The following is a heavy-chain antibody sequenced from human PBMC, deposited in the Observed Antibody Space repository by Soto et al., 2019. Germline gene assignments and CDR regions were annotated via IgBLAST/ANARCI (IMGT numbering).Heavy chain of an antibody. Sequence: QVQLVQSGAEVKKPGSSVKVSCKASGGTFSSYTISWVRQAPGQGLEWMGRIIPILGIANYAQKFQGRVTITADKSTSTAYVELSSLRSEDTAVYYCAREDCSGGSCYWPPVSQYGMDVWGQGTTVTVSS. CDR2: IIPILGIA. J-gene: IGHJ6*02. V-gene: IGHV1-69*08. D-gene: IGHD2-15*01. CDR3: AREDCSGGSCYWPPVSQYGMDV. CDR1: GGTFSSYT.